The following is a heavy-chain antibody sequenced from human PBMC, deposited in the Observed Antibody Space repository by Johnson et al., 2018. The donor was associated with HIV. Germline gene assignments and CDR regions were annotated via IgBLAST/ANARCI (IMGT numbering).Heavy chain of an antibody. Sequence: QVQLVESGGGVVQPGRSLRLSCAASGFTFSSCVMHWVCQAPGKGLEWVAFISYDGSNKYYADSVKGRFTISRDNSKNTLYLQMNSLRAEDTAVYYCATSSTVVTPHDIWGQGTMVTVSS. V-gene: IGHV3-30*04. CDR1: GFTFSSCV. D-gene: IGHD4-23*01. J-gene: IGHJ3*02. CDR2: ISYDGSNK. CDR3: ATSSTVVTPHDI.